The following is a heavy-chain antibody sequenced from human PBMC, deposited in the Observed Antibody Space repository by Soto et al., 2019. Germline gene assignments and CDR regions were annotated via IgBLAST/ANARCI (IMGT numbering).Heavy chain of an antibody. CDR1: GGSFSGYY. D-gene: IGHD7-27*01. Sequence: SETLSLTCAVYGGSFSGYYWNWIRQPPGKGLEWIGEINHSGSTNYNPSLKSRVTISVDTSKSQFSLKLSSVTAADTAVYYCARGWGRIFDYWGQGTLVTVSS. V-gene: IGHV4-34*01. CDR3: ARGWGRIFDY. CDR2: INHSGST. J-gene: IGHJ4*02.